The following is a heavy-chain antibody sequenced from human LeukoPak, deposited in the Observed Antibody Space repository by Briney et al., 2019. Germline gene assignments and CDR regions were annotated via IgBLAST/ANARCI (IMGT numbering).Heavy chain of an antibody. J-gene: IGHJ5*02. D-gene: IGHD1-26*01. CDR2: INPSGGST. CDR3: ARESIGIVGAS. Sequence: GASVKVSCKASGYTFTSYYMHWVRQAPGQGLEWMGIINPSGGSTSYAQKFQGRVTMTRDTSISTAYMELSRLRSDDTAVYYCARESIGIVGASWGQGTLVTVSS. V-gene: IGHV1-46*01. CDR1: GYTFTSYY.